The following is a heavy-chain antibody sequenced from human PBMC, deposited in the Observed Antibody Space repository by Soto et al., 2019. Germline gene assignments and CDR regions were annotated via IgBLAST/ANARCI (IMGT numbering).Heavy chain of an antibody. D-gene: IGHD6-19*01. Sequence: QVQLVQSGGEVKKPGASVKVSCKASGDTVTKYGISWVRQAPGQGLERLGWISFYNGHTNYALKFQDRITFTTDTSTSTASMEFRSLTSDDTAVYYCARATSIAVAGKETWGQGTLVTVSS. J-gene: IGHJ4*02. CDR1: GDTVTKYG. CDR3: ARATSIAVAGKET. V-gene: IGHV1-18*01. CDR2: ISFYNGHT.